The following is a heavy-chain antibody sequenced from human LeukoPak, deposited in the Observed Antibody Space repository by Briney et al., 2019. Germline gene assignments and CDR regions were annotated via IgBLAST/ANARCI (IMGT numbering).Heavy chain of an antibody. J-gene: IGHJ3*02. Sequence: SETLSLTCAVYGGSFSGYYWSWIRQPAGKGLEWIGRIYTSGSTNYNPSLKSRVTMSVDTSKNQFSLKLSSVTAADTAVYYCARNSDYVSGSTGDDAFDIWGQGTMVTVSS. CDR2: IYTSGST. V-gene: IGHV4-59*10. CDR3: ARNSDYVSGSTGDDAFDI. CDR1: GGSFSGYY. D-gene: IGHD1-26*01.